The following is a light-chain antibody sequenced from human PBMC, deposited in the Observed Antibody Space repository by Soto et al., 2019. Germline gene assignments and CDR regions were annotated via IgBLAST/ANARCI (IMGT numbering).Light chain of an antibody. CDR2: AAS. J-gene: IGKJ2*01. V-gene: IGKV1-39*01. Sequence: DIQMTQSPSSLSASLGDRVTITCRASQSISTYLNWYQQKPGKAPKVLIYAASSLQSGVPSRFSGTGSGTDFILTISSLQPEDFATYYCQRSYSTPLTFGQGTKLEIK. CDR3: QRSYSTPLT. CDR1: QSISTY.